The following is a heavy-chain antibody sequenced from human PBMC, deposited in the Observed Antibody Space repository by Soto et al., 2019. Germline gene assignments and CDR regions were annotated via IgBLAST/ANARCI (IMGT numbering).Heavy chain of an antibody. Sequence: GGSLRLSCTASGFSFSSYAMTWVRQAPGKGLEWVSFIRDKAYGGTKEYAATVKGRFTISRDDSKSIAYLQMNSLKTEDTAVYYCTRNVRGYCSDFICPRPDYWGQGTLVTVSS. CDR1: GFSFSSYA. CDR3: TRNVRGYCSDFICPRPDY. D-gene: IGHD2-15*01. V-gene: IGHV3-49*04. CDR2: IRDKAYGGTK. J-gene: IGHJ4*02.